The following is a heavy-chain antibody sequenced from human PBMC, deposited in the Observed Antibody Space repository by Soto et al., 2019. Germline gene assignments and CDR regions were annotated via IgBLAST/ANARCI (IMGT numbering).Heavy chain of an antibody. D-gene: IGHD5-18*01. CDR3: ARDSDTAMEPIYYYGMYV. CDR2: IYYSGST. CDR1: GGSISSGGYY. Sequence: PSETLSLTCTVSGGSISSGGYYWSWILQHPGKGLEWIGYIYYSGSTYYNPSLKSRVTISVDTSKNQFSLKLSSVTAADTAVYYCARDSDTAMEPIYYYGMYVWGQGTTVTVSS. J-gene: IGHJ6*02. V-gene: IGHV4-31*03.